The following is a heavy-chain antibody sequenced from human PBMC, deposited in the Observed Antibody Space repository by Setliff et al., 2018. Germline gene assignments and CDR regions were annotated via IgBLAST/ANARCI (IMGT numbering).Heavy chain of an antibody. CDR3: ASPGATVTTLELLYYWGQGTLVTISADKSISTAYLQWSSLKASDTAMYYCARVYSGSYLDY. CDR1: GYTFTSYA. D-gene: IGHD4-17*01. J-gene: IGHJ4*02. V-gene: IGHV1-3*01. CDR2: INAGNGNT. Sequence: ASVKVSCKASGYTFTSYAMHWVRRAPGQRLEWMGWINAGNGNTKYSQKFQGRVTITRDTSASTAYMELSSLRSEDTAVYYCASPGATVTTLELLYYWGQGTLVTISADKSISTAYLQWSSLKASDTAMYYCARVYSGSYLDYWGQGTLVTVSS.